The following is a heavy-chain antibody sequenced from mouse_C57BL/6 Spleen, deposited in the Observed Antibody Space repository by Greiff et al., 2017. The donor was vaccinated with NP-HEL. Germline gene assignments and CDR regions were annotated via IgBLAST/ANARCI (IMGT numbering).Heavy chain of an antibody. V-gene: IGHV1-61*01. J-gene: IGHJ4*01. CDR1: GYTFTSYW. Sequence: QVQLQQPGAELVRPGSSVKLSCKASGYTFTSYWMDWVKQRPGQGLEWIGNIYPSDSETHYNQKFKDKATLTVDKSSSTAYMQLSSLTSEDSAVYYCARGNGYYPWYAMDYWGQGTSVTVSS. CDR2: IYPSDSET. CDR3: ARGNGYYPWYAMDY. D-gene: IGHD2-3*01.